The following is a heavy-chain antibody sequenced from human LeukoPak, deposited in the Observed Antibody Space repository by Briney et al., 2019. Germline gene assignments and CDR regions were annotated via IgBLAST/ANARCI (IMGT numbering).Heavy chain of an antibody. V-gene: IGHV4-61*02. Sequence: PSETLSLTCTVSGGSISSGSYYWSWIRQPAGKGLEWIGRIYTSGSTNYNPSLKSRVTISVDTSKNQFSLKLSSVTAADTAVYYCARELAAAGTLDYWGQGTLVTVSS. J-gene: IGHJ4*02. D-gene: IGHD6-13*01. CDR3: ARELAAAGTLDY. CDR2: IYTSGST. CDR1: GGSISSGSYY.